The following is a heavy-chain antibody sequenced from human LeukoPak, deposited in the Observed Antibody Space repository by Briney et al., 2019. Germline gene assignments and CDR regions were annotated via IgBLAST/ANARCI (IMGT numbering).Heavy chain of an antibody. J-gene: IGHJ5*02. D-gene: IGHD6-13*01. CDR2: IKHDGSDQ. Sequence: PGGSLRLSCAASGFTFSNYWLTWVRQAPGKGLEWVANIKHDGSDQYYLDSVKGRFTISRDNAKNSLYLQMNSLRAEDTAVYYCARGIATGVDFFDPWGQGTLLTVSS. CDR1: GFTFSNYW. V-gene: IGHV3-7*01. CDR3: ARGIATGVDFFDP.